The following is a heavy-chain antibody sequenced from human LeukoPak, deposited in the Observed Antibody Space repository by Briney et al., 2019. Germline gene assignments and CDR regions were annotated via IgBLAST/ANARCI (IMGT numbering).Heavy chain of an antibody. D-gene: IGHD2-2*01. J-gene: IGHJ4*02. CDR1: GYSFTSYW. CDR2: IYPGDSDT. Sequence: GESLKISCRGSGYSFTSYWIGWVRQMPGKGLEWMGIIYPGDSDTRYSPSFQGQVTISADKSISTAYLQWSSLKASDTAMYYCARAGYCSSTSCYLYHFDYWGQGTLVTVSS. V-gene: IGHV5-51*01. CDR3: ARAGYCSSTSCYLYHFDY.